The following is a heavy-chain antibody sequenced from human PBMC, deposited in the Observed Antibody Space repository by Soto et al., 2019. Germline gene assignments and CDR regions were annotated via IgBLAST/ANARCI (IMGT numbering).Heavy chain of an antibody. CDR3: ARDTYSYGPPGYHYYGMDV. Sequence: PSETLSLTCAVYGGSFSGYYRSWIRQPPGKGLEWIGEINHSGSTNYNPSLKSRVTISVDTSKNQFSLKLSSVTAEDTAVYYCARDTYSYGPPGYHYYGMDVWGQGTTVTVSS. V-gene: IGHV4-34*01. D-gene: IGHD5-18*01. CDR2: INHSGST. J-gene: IGHJ6*02. CDR1: GGSFSGYY.